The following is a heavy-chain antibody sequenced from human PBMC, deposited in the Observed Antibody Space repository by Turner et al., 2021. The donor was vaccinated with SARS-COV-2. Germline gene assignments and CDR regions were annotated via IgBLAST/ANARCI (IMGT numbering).Heavy chain of an antibody. CDR1: GYTFTGYY. D-gene: IGHD3-22*01. J-gene: IGHJ4*02. CDR2: INPTSGGT. V-gene: IGHV1-2*02. Sequence: QVQLVQSGAEVKKPGASVKVSCTASGYTFTGYYMHWVRQAPGQGLEWMGWINPTSGGTNYAQRFQGRVTMTRDTSISTAYMELSRLRSDDTAVYYCARVPLYYYESSGYFDYWGQGTLVTVSS. CDR3: ARVPLYYYESSGYFDY.